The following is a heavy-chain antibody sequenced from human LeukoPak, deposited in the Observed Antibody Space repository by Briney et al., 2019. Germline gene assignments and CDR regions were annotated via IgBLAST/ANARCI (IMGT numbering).Heavy chain of an antibody. CDR1: GGSISSSSYY. J-gene: IGHJ6*03. CDR3: ARDCSSTSFIAGDPYYYMDV. Sequence: PSETLSLTCTVSGGSISSSSYYWRWVRQPAGKGLEWIVRIYASGSTNYNPSLKSRVTISLDTSRNQFSLKLTSVTAADTAVYYCARDCSSTSFIAGDPYYYMDVWGKGTTVTVSS. CDR2: IYASGST. V-gene: IGHV4-61*02. D-gene: IGHD2-2*01.